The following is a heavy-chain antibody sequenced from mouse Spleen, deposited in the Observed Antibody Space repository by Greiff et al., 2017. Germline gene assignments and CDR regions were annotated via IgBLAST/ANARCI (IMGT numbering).Heavy chain of an antibody. CDR2: IYPGDGST. Sequence: QVQLKESGPELVKPGASVKMSCKASGYTFTSYYIHWVKQRPGQGLEWIGWIYPGDGSTKYNEKFKGKTTLTADKSSSTAYMLLSSLTSEDSAIYFWARRYYGSSHYAMDYWGQGTSVTVSS. J-gene: IGHJ4*01. V-gene: IGHV1S56*01. D-gene: IGHD1-1*01. CDR3: ARRYYGSSHYAMDY. CDR1: GYTFTSYY.